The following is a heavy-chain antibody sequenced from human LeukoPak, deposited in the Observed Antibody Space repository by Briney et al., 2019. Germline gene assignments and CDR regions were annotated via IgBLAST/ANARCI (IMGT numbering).Heavy chain of an antibody. J-gene: IGHJ5*02. CDR2: ISSSSSDI. CDR3: ARVWVNWFDP. D-gene: IGHD7-27*01. CDR1: GFTFSSYS. Sequence: VGCLRLSCAASGFTFSSYSMNWVRQAPGKGLEWVSSISSSSSDIYYADSVKGRFTISRDNAKNSLYLQMNSLRAEDTAVYYCARVWVNWFDPWGQGTLVTVSS. V-gene: IGHV3-21*01.